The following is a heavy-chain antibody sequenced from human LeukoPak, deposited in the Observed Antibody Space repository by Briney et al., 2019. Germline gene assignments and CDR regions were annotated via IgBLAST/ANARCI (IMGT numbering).Heavy chain of an antibody. CDR1: GGSISNGGYY. CDR3: ARGGDRRGFDY. D-gene: IGHD1-14*01. J-gene: IGHJ4*02. CDR2: IYDSGTT. Sequence: PSQTLSLTCTVSGGSISNGGYYWSWIRQHPGKGLEWTGYIYDSGTTYYNPALQSRVTISVDTSDNQFSLKLRSLTAADTAVYYCARGGDRRGFDYWGQGTLVTVSS. V-gene: IGHV4-31*03.